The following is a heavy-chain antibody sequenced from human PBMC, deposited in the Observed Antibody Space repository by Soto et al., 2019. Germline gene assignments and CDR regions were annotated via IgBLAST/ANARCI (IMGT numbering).Heavy chain of an antibody. Sequence: PSETLSLTCTVSGGSISSGGYYWSWIRQHPGKGLEWIGYIYYSGSTYYNPSLKSRVTISVDTSKNQFSLKLSSVTAADTAVYYCARDRLDFWTRLGYYYGMDVWGQGTTVTVSS. D-gene: IGHD3-3*01. CDR2: IYYSGST. CDR3: ARDRLDFWTRLGYYYGMDV. V-gene: IGHV4-31*03. CDR1: GGSISSGGYY. J-gene: IGHJ6*02.